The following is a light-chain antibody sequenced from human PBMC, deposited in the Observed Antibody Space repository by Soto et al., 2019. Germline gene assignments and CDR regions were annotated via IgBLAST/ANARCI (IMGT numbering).Light chain of an antibody. CDR3: QHYGTSAL. J-gene: IGKJ3*01. Sequence: EIVLTQSPGTLSLSPGERATLSCRASESVSTSYLAWYQQKPGQAPRLLIYGASGRATGIPDRFSVSASGTDFSHTINRLEPEDFTVYYCQHYGTSALFGPGTKVDIK. CDR2: GAS. V-gene: IGKV3-20*01. CDR1: ESVSTSY.